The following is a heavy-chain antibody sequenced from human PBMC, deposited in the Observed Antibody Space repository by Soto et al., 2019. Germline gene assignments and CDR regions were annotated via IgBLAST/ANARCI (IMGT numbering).Heavy chain of an antibody. CDR2: INHIGST. D-gene: IGHD3-9*01. V-gene: IGHV4-34*01. Sequence: QVQLQQWGAGLLKPSETLSLTCAVYGGSFSGYYWSWIRQPPGKGLEWIGEINHIGSTNYKPSLKSRVTISVDTSKNQFSLKLSSVTAADTAVYYCARGPRVLRYFDWLPPFDPWGQGTLVTVSS. CDR3: ARGPRVLRYFDWLPPFDP. CDR1: GGSFSGYY. J-gene: IGHJ5*02.